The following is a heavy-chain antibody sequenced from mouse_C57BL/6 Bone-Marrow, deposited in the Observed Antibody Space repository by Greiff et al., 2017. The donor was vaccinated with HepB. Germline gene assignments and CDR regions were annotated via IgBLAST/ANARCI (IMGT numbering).Heavy chain of an antibody. J-gene: IGHJ2*01. CDR1: GFTFSDYY. D-gene: IGHD2-1*01. Sequence: EVQLVESGGGLVQPGGSLKLSCAASGFTFSDYYMYWVRQTPEKRLEWVAYISNGGGSTYYPDTVKGRFTISRDNAKNTLYLQMSRLKSEDTAMYYCARHADGNYYFDYWGQGTTLTVSS. CDR2: ISNGGGST. CDR3: ARHADGNYYFDY. V-gene: IGHV5-12*01.